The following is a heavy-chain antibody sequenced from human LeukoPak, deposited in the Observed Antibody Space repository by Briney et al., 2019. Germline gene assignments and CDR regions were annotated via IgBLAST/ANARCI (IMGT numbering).Heavy chain of an antibody. D-gene: IGHD1-26*01. Sequence: SETLSLTCTVSGGSITSGNYYWNWIRQPAGKGLEWIGYIHYSGSTNYNPSLESRVTMSLDTSNNQVSLKLNSVTAADTAVYYCARHISSGGTYAHFDYWGQGTLVTVSS. J-gene: IGHJ4*02. CDR1: GGSITSGNYY. CDR2: IHYSGST. CDR3: ARHISSGGTYAHFDY. V-gene: IGHV4-61*10.